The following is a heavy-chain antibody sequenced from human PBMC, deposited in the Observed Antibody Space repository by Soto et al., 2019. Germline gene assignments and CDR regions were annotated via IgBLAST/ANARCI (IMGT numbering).Heavy chain of an antibody. CDR1: GYTFTFYH. D-gene: IGHD3-10*01. V-gene: IGHV1-2*04. CDR2: INPNSGGT. CDR3: ARSEGNAFDI. J-gene: IGHJ3*02. Sequence: ASVKVSCKASGYTFTFYHIHWVRQAPGQGLEWMGWINPNSGGTNYAQKFQGWVTMTRDTSISTAYMELSRLRSDDTAVYYCARSEGNAFDIWGQGTMVTVSS.